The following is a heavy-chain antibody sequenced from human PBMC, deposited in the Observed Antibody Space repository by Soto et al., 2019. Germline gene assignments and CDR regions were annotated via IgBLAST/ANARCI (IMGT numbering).Heavy chain of an antibody. CDR1: GGSISSGDYY. V-gene: IGHV4-30-4*01. J-gene: IGHJ5*02. Sequence: LSLTCTVSGGSISSGDYYWSWIRQPPGTGLEWIGYIYYSGSTYYNPSLKSRVTISVDTSKNQFSLKLSSVTAADTAVYYCAREVVVVPPRLRDWFDPWGQGTLVTVSS. D-gene: IGHD2-2*01. CDR2: IYYSGST. CDR3: AREVVVVPPRLRDWFDP.